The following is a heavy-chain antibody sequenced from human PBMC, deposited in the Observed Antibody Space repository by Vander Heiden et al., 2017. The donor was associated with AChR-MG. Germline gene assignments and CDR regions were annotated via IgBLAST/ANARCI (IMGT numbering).Heavy chain of an antibody. D-gene: IGHD3-10*01. CDR2: IYYSGST. J-gene: IGHJ6*02. CDR3: ARHLEGGFVEYYYYYGMDV. V-gene: IGHV4-39*01. CDR1: GGSISSSSYY. Sequence: QLQLQESGPGLVKPSETLSLTCTVSGGSISSSSYYWGWIRQPPGKGLEWIGSIYYSGSTYYNPSLKSRVTISVDTSKNQFSLKLSSVTAADPAVHYCARHLEGGFVEYYYYYGMDVWVQGTTVTVSS.